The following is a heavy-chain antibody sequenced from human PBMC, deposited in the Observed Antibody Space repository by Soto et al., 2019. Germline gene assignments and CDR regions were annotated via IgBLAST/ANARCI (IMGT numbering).Heavy chain of an antibody. CDR2: TYYRSKCYN. J-gene: IGHJ6*02. CDR1: GDSVSSNSAA. D-gene: IGHD2-15*01. CDR3: ASVRSGDLPGRWPDSYYYGMDV. Sequence: QVQLQQSGPGLVKPSQTLSLTCAISGDSVSSNSAAWNWIRQSPSRGLEWLGRTYYRSKCYNDYAVYVTSPITTNPDTSWNQSSRQFTSANPEDTAVYYCASVRSGDLPGRWPDSYYYGMDVWGQGTTVTVSS. V-gene: IGHV6-1*01.